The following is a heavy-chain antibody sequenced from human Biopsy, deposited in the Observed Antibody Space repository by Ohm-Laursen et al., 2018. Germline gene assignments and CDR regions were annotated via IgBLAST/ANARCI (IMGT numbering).Heavy chain of an antibody. J-gene: IGHJ4*02. V-gene: IGHV4-61*01. CDR1: GDSVSSGSFY. Sequence: GTLSLTCSVSGDSVSSGSFYWTWIRQPPGQGLEYIGYIYDRGSTANYNPSLESRVTMSVDMPKNQFSLKLSSVTAADTAIYYGARGMRSSGWPYFDSWGQGTLVTVSS. D-gene: IGHD6-19*01. CDR3: ARGMRSSGWPYFDS. CDR2: IYDRGSTA.